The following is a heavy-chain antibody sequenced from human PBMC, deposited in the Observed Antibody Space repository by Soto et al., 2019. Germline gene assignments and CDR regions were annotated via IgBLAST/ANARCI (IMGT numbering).Heavy chain of an antibody. CDR3: ARGNYGDYVDYFDY. CDR1: GFTFSSYA. J-gene: IGHJ4*02. Sequence: QVQLVESGGGVVQPGRSLRLSCAASGFTFSSYAMHWVRQAPGKGLEWVAVISYDGSNKYYADSVKGRFTISRDNXXNTLYMQMNSLRAEDTAVYYCARGNYGDYVDYFDYWGQGTLVTVSS. CDR2: ISYDGSNK. V-gene: IGHV3-30-3*01. D-gene: IGHD4-17*01.